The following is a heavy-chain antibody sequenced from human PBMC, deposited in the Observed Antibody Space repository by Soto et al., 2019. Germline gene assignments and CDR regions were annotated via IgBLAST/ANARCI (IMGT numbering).Heavy chain of an antibody. CDR2: ISGSGGST. D-gene: IGHD3-22*01. V-gene: IGHV3-23*01. CDR1: GFTFSSYA. J-gene: IGHJ4*02. Sequence: GGSLRLSCAASGFTFSSYAMSWVRQAPGKGLEWVSAISGSGGSTYYADSVKGRFTISRDNSKNTLYLQMNSLRAEDTALYYCARERRLTMIVGTEFDYWGQGTLVTAPQ. CDR3: ARERRLTMIVGTEFDY.